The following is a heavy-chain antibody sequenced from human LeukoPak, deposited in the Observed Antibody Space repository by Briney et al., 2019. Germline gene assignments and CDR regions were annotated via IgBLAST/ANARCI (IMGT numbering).Heavy chain of an antibody. V-gene: IGHV1-69*13. CDR2: IIPIFGTA. CDR3: AAGRDFWSGYYLSYFDY. J-gene: IGHJ4*02. Sequence: SVKVSCKASGYTFTSYGISWVRQAPGQGLEWMGGIIPIFGTANYAQKFQGRVTITADESTSTAYMELSSLRSEDTAVYYCAAGRDFWSGYYLSYFDYWGQGTLVTVSS. D-gene: IGHD3-3*01. CDR1: GYTFTSYG.